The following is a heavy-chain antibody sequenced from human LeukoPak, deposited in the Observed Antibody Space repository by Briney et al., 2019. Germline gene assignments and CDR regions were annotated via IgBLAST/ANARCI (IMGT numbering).Heavy chain of an antibody. CDR2: ISHTGSTM. Sequence: TGGSLRLSCAASGFRFSSYSMNWVRQAPGKGLEWVSYISHTGSTMSYADSVMGRFTISRDNARNSLHLQMNSLRAEDTAVYYCAIPPLSGTGSSRPLAEMDVWGQGTTVTVSS. CDR1: GFRFSSYS. CDR3: AIPPLSGTGSSRPLAEMDV. V-gene: IGHV3-48*04. D-gene: IGHD3-10*01. J-gene: IGHJ6*02.